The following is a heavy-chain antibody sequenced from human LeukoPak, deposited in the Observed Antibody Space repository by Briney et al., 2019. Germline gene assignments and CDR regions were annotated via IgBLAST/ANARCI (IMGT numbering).Heavy chain of an antibody. J-gene: IGHJ5*02. D-gene: IGHD6-19*01. CDR1: GGSISSYY. CDR3: ARDLSNSSGPNWFDP. V-gene: IGHV4-4*07. CDR2: IYTSGST. Sequence: SETLSLTCTVSGGSISSYYWSWIRQPAGKGLEWIGRIYTSGSTNYNPSLKSRVTMSVDTSKNQFSLKLSSVTAADTAVYYCARDLSNSSGPNWFDPWGQGTLVTVSS.